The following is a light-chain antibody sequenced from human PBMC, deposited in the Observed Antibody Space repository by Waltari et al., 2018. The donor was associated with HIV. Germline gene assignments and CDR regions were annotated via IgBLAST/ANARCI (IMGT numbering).Light chain of an antibody. CDR2: DVD. CDR3: ALFTDDSTLL. J-gene: IGLJ2*01. Sequence: SAVTQPASVSGLPGQSITLSCPGDDNDFDVYTFFSWYQQHPGKLPRLILYDVDSRASGIPARFSGSRSGHTASLNISGLRAEDEADYYCALFTDDSTLLFGGGTKVTVL. CDR1: DNDFDVYTF. V-gene: IGLV2-14*03.